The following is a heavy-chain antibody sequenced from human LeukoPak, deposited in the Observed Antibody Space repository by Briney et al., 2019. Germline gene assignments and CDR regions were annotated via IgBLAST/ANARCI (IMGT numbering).Heavy chain of an antibody. CDR1: GYIFIWYL. D-gene: IGHD5-12*01. J-gene: IGHJ5*02. Sequence: SSVNDSRQSTGYIFIWYLMHWVRPPRGQGVAWMGCINHNSGGTNYAQKFQGRVTMTWDTSISTAYMELSRLRSDDTAVYYCARVVATIATTDDLNWFDPWGQGTLVTVSS. CDR3: ARVVATIATTDDLNWFDP. V-gene: IGHV1-2*02. CDR2: INHNSGGT.